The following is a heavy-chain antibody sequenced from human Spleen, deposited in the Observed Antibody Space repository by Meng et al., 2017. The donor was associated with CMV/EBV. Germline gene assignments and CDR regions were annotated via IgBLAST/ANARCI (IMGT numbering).Heavy chain of an antibody. CDR2: IKQDGSEK. J-gene: IGHJ4*02. CDR3: ARGPYYDRSGYLPY. V-gene: IGHV3-7*03. CDR1: LSGYW. Sequence: LSGYWMSWVRQGPGKGLEWVANIKQDGSEKYYVDSVKGRFTISRDSAKNSLYLQMNSLRAEDTALYYCARGPYYDRSGYLPYWGQGTLVTVSS. D-gene: IGHD3-22*01.